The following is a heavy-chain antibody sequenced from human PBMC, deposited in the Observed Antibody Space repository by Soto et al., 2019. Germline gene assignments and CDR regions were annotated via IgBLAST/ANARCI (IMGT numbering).Heavy chain of an antibody. CDR3: ARDEGGIVVVPAAMPCQLYYYGMDV. D-gene: IGHD2-2*01. CDR2: INAGNGNT. V-gene: IGHV1-3*01. Sequence: ASVKVSCKASGYTFTSYAMHWVRQAPGQRLEWMGWINAGNGNTKYSQKFQGRVTITRDTSASTAYMELSSLRSEDTAVYYCARDEGGIVVVPAAMPCQLYYYGMDVWGQGTTVTVSS. CDR1: GYTFTSYA. J-gene: IGHJ6*02.